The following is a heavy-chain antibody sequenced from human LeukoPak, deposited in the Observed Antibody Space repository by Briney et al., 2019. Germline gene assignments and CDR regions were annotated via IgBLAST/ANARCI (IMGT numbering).Heavy chain of an antibody. J-gene: IGHJ4*02. CDR2: VYYSGSSGST. D-gene: IGHD5-12*01. V-gene: IGHV4-61*05. CDR1: GGSISSSSYY. Sequence: PSETLSLTCTVSGGSISSSSYYWGWIRQPPGKGLEWLGFVYYSGSSGSTKYNPSLKSRVTISVDTSENQFSLRLYSVTAADTAVYYCAHIGRGAQTPDSWGQGTLVTVSS. CDR3: AHIGRGAQTPDS.